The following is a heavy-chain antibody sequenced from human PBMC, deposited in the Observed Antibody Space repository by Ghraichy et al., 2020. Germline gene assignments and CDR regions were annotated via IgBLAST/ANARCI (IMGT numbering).Heavy chain of an antibody. CDR1: GFTFDDYA. J-gene: IGHJ2*01. CDR2: ISWNSGSI. V-gene: IGHV3-9*01. D-gene: IGHD3-22*01. Sequence: SLRLSCAASGFTFDDYAMHWVRQAPGKGLEWVSGISWNSGSIGYADSVKGRFTISRDNAKNSLYLQMNSLRAEDTALYYCAKDIRYYDSSGYYLDWYFDLWGRGTLVTVSS. CDR3: AKDIRYYDSSGYYLDWYFDL.